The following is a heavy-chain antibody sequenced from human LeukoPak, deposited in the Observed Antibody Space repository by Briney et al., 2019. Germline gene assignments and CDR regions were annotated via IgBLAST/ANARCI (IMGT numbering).Heavy chain of an antibody. V-gene: IGHV5-51*01. CDR3: ARQPDSSGSPLY. CDR2: IYPGDSDT. CDR1: GYSFTRYY. J-gene: IGHJ4*02. D-gene: IGHD3-22*01. Sequence: GESLKISCKGSGYSFTRYYIGWVRQMPGKGLEWMGIIYPGDSDTRYSPSFQGQVTISADKSISTAYLQWRSLKPSDTAMFYCARQPDSSGSPLYWGQGTLVSVSS.